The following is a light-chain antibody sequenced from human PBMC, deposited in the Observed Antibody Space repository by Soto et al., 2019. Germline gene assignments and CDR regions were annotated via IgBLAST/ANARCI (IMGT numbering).Light chain of an antibody. J-gene: IGKJ1*01. CDR3: QQLNSYPIT. CDR2: AAS. CDR1: QSIGRW. Sequence: GDRVTITCRASQSIGRWLAWYQQKPGKAPKLLIYAASTLQSGVPSRFSGSGSGTDFTLTISSLQPEDFATYFCQQLNSYPITFGQGTKVDIK. V-gene: IGKV1-9*01.